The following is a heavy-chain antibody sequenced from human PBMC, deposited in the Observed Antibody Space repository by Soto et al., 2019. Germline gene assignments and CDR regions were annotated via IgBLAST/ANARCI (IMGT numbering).Heavy chain of an antibody. J-gene: IGHJ6*02. CDR1: GYSFTDYH. V-gene: IGHV1-2*04. Sequence: SVKVSCKASGYSFTDYHIHWVRQAPGQGLEWLGRINPKSGGTSTAQKFQGWVTMTTDTSISTASMELTRLTSDDTAIYYCARGDSTDCSNGVCSLFYYHEMDGWG. CDR3: ARGDSTDCSNGVCSLFYYHEMDG. CDR2: INPKSGGT. D-gene: IGHD2-8*01.